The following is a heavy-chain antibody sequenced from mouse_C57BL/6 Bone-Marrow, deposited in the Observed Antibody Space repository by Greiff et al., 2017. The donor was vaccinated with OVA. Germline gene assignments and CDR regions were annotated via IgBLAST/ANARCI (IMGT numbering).Heavy chain of an antibody. CDR1: GYSITSGYD. J-gene: IGHJ2*01. CDR2: ISYSGST. D-gene: IGHD1-1*01. CDR3: ARGGNYYGSSYEFDY. Sequence: DVKLQESGPGMVKPSQSLSLTCTVTGYSITSGYDWHWIRHFPGNKLEWMGYISYSGSTNYNPSLKSRISITHDTSKNHFFLKLNSVTTEDTATYYCARGGNYYGSSYEFDYWGQGTTLTVSS. V-gene: IGHV3-1*01.